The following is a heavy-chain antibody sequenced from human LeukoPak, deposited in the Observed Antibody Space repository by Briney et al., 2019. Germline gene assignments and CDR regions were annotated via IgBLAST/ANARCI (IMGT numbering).Heavy chain of an antibody. D-gene: IGHD3-3*01. Sequence: GGSLRLSCAASGFTFSSYWMSWVRQAPGKGLEWVANIKQDGSEKYYVDSVKGRFTISRDNAKNSLYLQMNSLRAEDTAVYYCARVPSDFGVLHNWFDPWGQGTLVTVSS. J-gene: IGHJ5*02. CDR3: ARVPSDFGVLHNWFDP. V-gene: IGHV3-7*01. CDR1: GFTFSSYW. CDR2: IKQDGSEK.